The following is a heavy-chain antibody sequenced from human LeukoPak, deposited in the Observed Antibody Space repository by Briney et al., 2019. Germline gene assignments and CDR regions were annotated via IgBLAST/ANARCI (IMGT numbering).Heavy chain of an antibody. CDR2: INGSSSDT. Sequence: NAGGSLRLSCAASGFTFSDYYMTWIRQAPGRGLEWISYINGSSSDTKYADSVKGRFTISRDNAKNLLYLLMNSLRAEDTAVYYCARRGTTYCTVDSCHPNWFDPWGQGTLVTVSS. CDR3: ARRGTTYCTVDSCHPNWFDP. J-gene: IGHJ5*02. CDR1: GFTFSDYY. V-gene: IGHV3-11*03. D-gene: IGHD2-15*01.